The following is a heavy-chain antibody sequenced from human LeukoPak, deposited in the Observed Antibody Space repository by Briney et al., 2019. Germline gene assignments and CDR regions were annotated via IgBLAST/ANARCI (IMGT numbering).Heavy chain of an antibody. CDR2: IYCGDSDT. CDR1: GYRFTNYW. Sequence: GESLKISCKGSGYRFTNYWIAWVRQMPGKGLEWMGIIYCGDSDTRYSPSFQGQVTISADKSINTAYLQWSSLKASDTAMFYCARPYGMDVWGQGTAVTVSS. V-gene: IGHV5-51*01. J-gene: IGHJ6*02. CDR3: ARPYGMDV.